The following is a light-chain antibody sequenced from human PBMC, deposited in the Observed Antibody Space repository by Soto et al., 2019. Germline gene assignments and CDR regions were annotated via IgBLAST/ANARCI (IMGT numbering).Light chain of an antibody. CDR2: DAS. V-gene: IGKV3-20*01. CDR1: QSVSSN. CDR3: QQYGSSPWT. Sequence: TQKTATLSVSPGERATLSCRASQSVSSNLAWYQQKPGQAPRLLIYDASSRATGVPDRFSGSGSATDFTLTISRLESEDVAVYYCQQYGSSPWTFGQLTRADIK. J-gene: IGKJ1*01.